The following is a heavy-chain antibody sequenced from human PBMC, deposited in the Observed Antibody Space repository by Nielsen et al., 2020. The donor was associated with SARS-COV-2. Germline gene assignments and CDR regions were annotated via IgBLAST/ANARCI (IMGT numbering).Heavy chain of an antibody. V-gene: IGHV1-8*01. J-gene: IGHJ5*02. CDR3: ARRVVVPAAMVFDP. CDR1: GYTFTSYD. D-gene: IGHD2-2*01. Sequence: GESLKISCKASGYTFTSYDINWVRQATGQGLEWMGWMNPNSGNTGYAQKFQGRVTMTRNTSISTAYMELSSLRSEDTAVYYCARRVVVPAAMVFDPWGQGTLVTVSS. CDR2: MNPNSGNT.